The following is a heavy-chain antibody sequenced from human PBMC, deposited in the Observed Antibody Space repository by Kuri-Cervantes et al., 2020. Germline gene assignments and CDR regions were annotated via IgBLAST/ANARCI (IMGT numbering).Heavy chain of an antibody. Sequence: GESLKISCAASGFTFSSYWMSWVRQAPGKGLEWVSYISNDGSTIYYTDSVKGRFTISRDNAKNSLYLQMNSLRAEDTAVYYCARNNFIPYSGYDQYYYYYMDVWGKGTTVTVSS. D-gene: IGHD5-12*01. V-gene: IGHV3-48*04. CDR1: GFTFSSYW. J-gene: IGHJ6*03. CDR2: ISNDGSTI. CDR3: ARNNFIPYSGYDQYYYYYMDV.